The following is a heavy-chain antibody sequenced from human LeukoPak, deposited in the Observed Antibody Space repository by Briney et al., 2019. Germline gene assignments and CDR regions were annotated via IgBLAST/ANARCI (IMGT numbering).Heavy chain of an antibody. CDR2: ISAYNGNT. D-gene: IGHD6-13*01. CDR3: AGILSIAAAGKDGFDP. Sequence: ASVKVSCKASGYTFTSYGISWVRQAPGQRLEGMGWISAYNGNTKYAQKLQARVTMTTDTSTSTAYMELRSLSSNDTAVYYCAGILSIAAAGKDGFDPWGQGTLVTVSS. J-gene: IGHJ5*02. V-gene: IGHV1-18*01. CDR1: GYTFTSYG.